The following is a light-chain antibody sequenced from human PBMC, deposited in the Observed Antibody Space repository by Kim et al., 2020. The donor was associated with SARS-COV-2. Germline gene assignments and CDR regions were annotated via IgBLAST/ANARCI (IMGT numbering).Light chain of an antibody. CDR3: QQYGSSPET. Sequence: EVVLTQSPGTVSLSPGERATLSCRASQSVRRSYLAWYQQKPGQAPRLLIYDASSRATGIPDRFSGSGSGTDFTLTISRLEPEDFAMYYCQQYGSSPETFGQGTKVDIK. V-gene: IGKV3-20*01. CDR1: QSVRRSY. CDR2: DAS. J-gene: IGKJ1*01.